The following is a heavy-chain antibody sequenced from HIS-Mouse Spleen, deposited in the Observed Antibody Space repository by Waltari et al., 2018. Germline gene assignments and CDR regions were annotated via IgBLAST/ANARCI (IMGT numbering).Heavy chain of an antibody. V-gene: IGHV4-39*07. Sequence: QLQLQESGPGLVKPSETLSLTCTVSGCSISSSSYYWGWLRQPPGKGLEWIGSIYYSGSTYYNPSLKSRVTISVDTSKNQFSLKLSSVTAADTAVYYCARLAAAGTYWGQGTLVTVSS. CDR3: ARLAAAGTY. CDR1: GCSISSSSYY. D-gene: IGHD6-13*01. CDR2: IYYSGST. J-gene: IGHJ4*02.